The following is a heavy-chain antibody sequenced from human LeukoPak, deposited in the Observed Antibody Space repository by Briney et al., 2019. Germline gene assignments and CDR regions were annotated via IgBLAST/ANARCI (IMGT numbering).Heavy chain of an antibody. V-gene: IGHV4-61*01. D-gene: IGHD6-13*01. CDR1: GGSVSSGSYY. CDR2: IYYSGST. Sequence: SETLSLTCTVSGGSVSSGSYYWSWIRQPPGKGLEWIGYIYYSGSTNYNPSLKSRVTISVDTSKNQFSLKLSSVTAADTAVYYCARDRYSSNWYFDYWGQGTLVTVSS. J-gene: IGHJ4*02. CDR3: ARDRYSSNWYFDY.